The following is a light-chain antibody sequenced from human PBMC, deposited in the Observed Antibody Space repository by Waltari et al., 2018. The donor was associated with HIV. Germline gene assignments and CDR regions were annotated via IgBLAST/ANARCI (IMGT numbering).Light chain of an antibody. CDR3: QQYHSTPYT. CDR1: QSVLYSSNNKNY. Sequence: DIVMTQSPASLAVSLGERATINCKSSQSVLYSSNNKNYLAWYQQKPGQPPKLLIYWASTRESGVPDRFTGSGSGTNFTLTISRLEAEDVAVYFCQQYHSTPYTFGQGTKLEIK. V-gene: IGKV4-1*01. CDR2: WAS. J-gene: IGKJ2*01.